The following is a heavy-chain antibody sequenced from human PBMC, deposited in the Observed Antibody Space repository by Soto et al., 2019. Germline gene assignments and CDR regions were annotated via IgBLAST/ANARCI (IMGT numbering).Heavy chain of an antibody. V-gene: IGHV3-23*01. Sequence: WGSLRLSCASSGFTFSSYAMSWVRQAPGKGLEWVSAISGSGGSTYYADSVKGRFTISRDNSKNTLYLQMNSLRAEDTAVYYCAKDAPLILLTVYALPAPVAFDIWGKGTMVTVSS. CDR3: AKDAPLILLTVYALPAPVAFDI. D-gene: IGHD2-8*01. J-gene: IGHJ3*02. CDR1: GFTFSSYA. CDR2: ISGSGGST.